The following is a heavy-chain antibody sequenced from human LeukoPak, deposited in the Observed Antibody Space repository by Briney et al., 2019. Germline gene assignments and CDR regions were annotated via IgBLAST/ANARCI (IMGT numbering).Heavy chain of an antibody. V-gene: IGHV4-34*01. CDR3: ARGRRYGNYYYYMDV. CDR2: INHSGST. D-gene: IGHD1-1*01. J-gene: IGHJ6*03. Sequence: SETLSLTCTVSGGSISSYYWSWIRQPPGKGLEWIGEINHSGSTNYNPSLKSRVTISVDTSKNQFSLKLSSVTAADTAVYYCARGRRYGNYYYYMDVWGKGTTVTVSS. CDR1: GGSISSYY.